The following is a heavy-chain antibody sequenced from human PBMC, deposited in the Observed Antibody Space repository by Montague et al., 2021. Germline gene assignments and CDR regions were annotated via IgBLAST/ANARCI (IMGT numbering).Heavy chain of an antibody. Sequence: SLRLSCAASDFIFSNCSMTWVRQAPGRGLEWVSTIYYGARTFYSASVKGRLTTSSNSSNNTLYLQLTYVRPEDTAVYYCAAALRMAGPWYWGQGTLVTVS. J-gene: IGHJ4*02. CDR2: IYYGART. CDR1: DFIFSNCS. V-gene: IGHV3-23*05. CDR3: AAALRMAGPWY. D-gene: IGHD6-19*01.